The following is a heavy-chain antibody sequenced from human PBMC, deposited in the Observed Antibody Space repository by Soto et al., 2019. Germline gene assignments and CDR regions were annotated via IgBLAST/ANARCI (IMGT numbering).Heavy chain of an antibody. D-gene: IGHD3-22*01. CDR1: GGTFSSYA. J-gene: IGHJ3*02. Sequence: SVKVSCKASGGTFSSYAISWVRQAPGQGLEWMGGIIPIFGTANYAQKFQGRATITADESTSTAYMELSSLRSEDTAVYYCARHYYDSSGYPPGAFDIWGQGTMVTVSS. CDR2: IIPIFGTA. CDR3: ARHYYDSSGYPPGAFDI. V-gene: IGHV1-69*13.